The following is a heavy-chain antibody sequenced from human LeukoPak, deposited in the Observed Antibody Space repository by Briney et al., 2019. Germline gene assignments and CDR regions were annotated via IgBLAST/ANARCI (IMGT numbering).Heavy chain of an antibody. CDR1: GFTSSSYA. CDR3: AKGMTTVTGENAFDI. CDR2: IPGSGGAT. J-gene: IGHJ3*02. Sequence: GGSLRLSCEASGFTSSSYAIRWVRQAPGTGLEWVSSIPGSGGATYYADSVRGRFSISRDSSKNTVYLQMNSLRDEDTALYYCAKGMTTVTGENAFDIWGQGTMVTVSS. V-gene: IGHV3-23*01. D-gene: IGHD4-17*01.